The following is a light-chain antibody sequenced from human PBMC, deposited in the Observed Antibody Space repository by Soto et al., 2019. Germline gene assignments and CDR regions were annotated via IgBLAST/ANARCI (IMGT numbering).Light chain of an antibody. CDR3: SSYTSSSTFAV. CDR1: SSDVGGYNY. V-gene: IGLV2-14*01. J-gene: IGLJ3*02. Sequence: QSALTQPASVSGSPGQSITISCTGTSSDVGGYNYVSWYQQHPDKAPKLIIYEVTNRPSGVSYRFSASKSGNTASLTISGLQAEDEADYFCSSYTSSSTFAVFGGGTKVTVL. CDR2: EVT.